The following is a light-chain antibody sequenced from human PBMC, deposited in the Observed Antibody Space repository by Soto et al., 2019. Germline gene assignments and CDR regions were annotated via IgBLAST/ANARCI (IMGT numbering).Light chain of an antibody. CDR2: DAS. V-gene: IGKV3D-15*01. J-gene: IGKJ4*01. CDR1: QSVSYN. CDR3: QQYNNWPLT. Sequence: ETVMTQSPATLSVSPGDRATLSCSASQSVSYNLAWYQQKPGQAPRLLIYDASTRATGIPARFSGSASGTEFTVPISSLLSEDFAVYYCQQYNNWPLTFGGGTKVEMK.